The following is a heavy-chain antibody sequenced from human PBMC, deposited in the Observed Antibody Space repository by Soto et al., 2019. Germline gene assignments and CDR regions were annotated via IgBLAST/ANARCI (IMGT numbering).Heavy chain of an antibody. CDR3: ARGTEAAGIAC. CDR2: TFYRSKWSY. V-gene: IGHV6-1*01. CDR1: GDSVSSPSTA. D-gene: IGHD6-13*01. J-gene: IGHJ1*01. Sequence: SQTLSLTCAISGDSVSSPSTAWNWFGQSPSRGLEWLVRTFYRSKWSYDYAFSVKTRITINPDTSKNQFSLHLNSVTPEDTAVYYCARGTEAAGIACWGQGTLVTVSA.